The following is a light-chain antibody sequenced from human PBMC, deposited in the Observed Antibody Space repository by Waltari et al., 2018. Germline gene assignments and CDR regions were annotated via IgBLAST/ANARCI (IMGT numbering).Light chain of an antibody. CDR3: QQYSSFST. CDR2: MAS. V-gene: IGKV1-5*03. CDR1: QSVGTW. J-gene: IGKJ2*01. Sequence: DIQMTHSLFTMSASVGDRVTLPCRASQSVGTWLAWYQQKPGKAPKLLIYMASSLESGVPSRFSGSGSGTEFTLTISSLQPDDFATYSCQQYSSFSTFGQGTKVDI.